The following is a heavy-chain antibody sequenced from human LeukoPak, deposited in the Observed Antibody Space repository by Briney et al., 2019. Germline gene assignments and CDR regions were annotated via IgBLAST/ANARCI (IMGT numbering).Heavy chain of an antibody. CDR1: GGSFSGYY. V-gene: IGHV4-34*01. D-gene: IGHD3-10*01. Sequence: SETLSLTCAVYGGSFSGYYWSWIRQPPGKGLEWIGEINHSGSANYNPSLKSRVTISVDTSKNQFSLKLSSVTAADTAVYYCARRGGGWSDPWGQGTLVTVSS. CDR3: ARRGGGWSDP. CDR2: INHSGSA. J-gene: IGHJ5*02.